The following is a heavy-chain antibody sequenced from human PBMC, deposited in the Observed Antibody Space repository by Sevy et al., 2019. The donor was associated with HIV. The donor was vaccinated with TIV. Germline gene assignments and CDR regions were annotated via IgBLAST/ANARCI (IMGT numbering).Heavy chain of an antibody. CDR3: ASQRGGYERLYYFDY. Sequence: GGSLRLSCAASGFSFSIYSMNWVRQAPGRGLEWVSYMSNNGSTIHYADSVKGRFTISRDNAKNSLYLQMNSLRAEDTAVYYCASQRGGYERLYYFDYWGQGTLVTVSS. CDR1: GFSFSIYS. CDR2: MSNNGSTI. J-gene: IGHJ4*02. D-gene: IGHD5-12*01. V-gene: IGHV3-48*01.